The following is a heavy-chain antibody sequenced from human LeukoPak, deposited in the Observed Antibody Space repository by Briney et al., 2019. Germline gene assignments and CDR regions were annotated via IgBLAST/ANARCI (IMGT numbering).Heavy chain of an antibody. CDR2: IYPGDSDT. CDR3: ARNTRVRGVTHYYYYGMDV. CDR1: GYSFTSHW. J-gene: IGHJ6*04. Sequence: GESLKISCKGSGYSFTSHWIGWVRQMPGKGLEWMGIIYPGDSDTRYSPSFQGQVTISADKSISTAYLQWSSLKASDTAMYYCARNTRVRGVTHYYYYGMDVWGKGTTVTVSS. V-gene: IGHV5-51*01. D-gene: IGHD3-10*01.